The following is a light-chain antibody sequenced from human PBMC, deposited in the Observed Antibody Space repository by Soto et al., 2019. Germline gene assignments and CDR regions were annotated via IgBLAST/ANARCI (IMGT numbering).Light chain of an antibody. J-gene: IGLJ3*02. CDR2: DVR. CDR1: STDVGRYNY. V-gene: IGLV2-11*01. CDR3: CSYAGGVV. Sequence: QSVLTQPRSVSGSPGQSVTISCTGSSTDVGRYNYVSWYQLHPSKAPKLMIYDVRKRPSGVPDRFSASKSGNTASLTISGLQAEDEAEYYCCSYAGGVVFGGGTKLTVL.